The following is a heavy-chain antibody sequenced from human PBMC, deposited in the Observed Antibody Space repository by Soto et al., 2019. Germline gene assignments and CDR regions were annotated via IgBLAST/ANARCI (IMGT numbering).Heavy chain of an antibody. Sequence: GLDLEWLAIIYWDDDERYSPSLKSRLTITKDTSKHQVVLTMTNVDPVDTATYYCAHGSCSSADCYPNPYLDYWGQGILVTVSS. D-gene: IGHD2-2*01. CDR2: IYWDDDE. J-gene: IGHJ4*02. CDR3: AHGSCSSADCYPNPYLDY. V-gene: IGHV2-5*02.